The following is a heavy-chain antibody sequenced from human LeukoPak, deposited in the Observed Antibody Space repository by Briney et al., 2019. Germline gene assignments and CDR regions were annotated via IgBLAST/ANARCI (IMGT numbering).Heavy chain of an antibody. CDR3: ASTMIVVDGGY. CDR1: GFTFSSYE. D-gene: IGHD3-22*01. J-gene: IGHJ4*02. Sequence: GGSLRLSCAASGFTFSSYEMNWVRQAPGKGLEWVSYISSSGSTIYYAGSVKGRFTISRDNAKNSLYLQMNSLRAEDTAVYYCASTMIVVDGGYWGQGTLVTVSS. V-gene: IGHV3-48*03. CDR2: ISSSGSTI.